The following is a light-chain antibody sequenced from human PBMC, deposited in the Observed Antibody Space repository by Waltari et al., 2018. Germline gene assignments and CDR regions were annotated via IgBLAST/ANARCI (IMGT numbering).Light chain of an antibody. CDR3: CSYAGSSTSHVV. V-gene: IGLV2-23*02. J-gene: IGLJ2*01. Sequence: QSALTQPASVSGSPGQSITLSCTGTSSDVGSYNLVSWYQQHPGKAPKLMIYAVSKRPSGVSIRFSGSKSGNTAALTISGLQAEDEADYYCCSYAGSSTSHVVFGGGTKLTVL. CDR2: AVS. CDR1: SSDVGSYNL.